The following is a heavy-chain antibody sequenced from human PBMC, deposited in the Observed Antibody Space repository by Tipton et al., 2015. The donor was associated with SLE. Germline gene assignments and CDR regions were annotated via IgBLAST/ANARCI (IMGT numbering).Heavy chain of an antibody. J-gene: IGHJ5*02. CDR2: IYYTGGT. Sequence: TLSLTCTVSGGYISPANYWAWIRQPPGKGLEWIGSIYYTGGTYFNPSLRGRITISVDTSKNHFSLKLTSVTAADTAVYYCARDGAVDATGSWGQGTLVTVSS. D-gene: IGHD6-19*01. V-gene: IGHV4-39*02. CDR1: GGYISPANY. CDR3: ARDGAVDATGS.